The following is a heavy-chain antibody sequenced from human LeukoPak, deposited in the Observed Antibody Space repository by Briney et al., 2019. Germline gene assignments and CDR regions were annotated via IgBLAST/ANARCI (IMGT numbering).Heavy chain of an antibody. D-gene: IGHD3-10*01. J-gene: IGHJ4*02. Sequence: GGSLRLSCAASGFTFSSYAMHWVRQAPGKGLEWVAVISYDGSNKYYADSVKGRSTISRHNSKNTLYLQMNSLRAEDTAVYYCARDSSPYYYGSGSHDYWGQGTLVTVSS. V-gene: IGHV3-30*04. CDR2: ISYDGSNK. CDR3: ARDSSPYYYGSGSHDY. CDR1: GFTFSSYA.